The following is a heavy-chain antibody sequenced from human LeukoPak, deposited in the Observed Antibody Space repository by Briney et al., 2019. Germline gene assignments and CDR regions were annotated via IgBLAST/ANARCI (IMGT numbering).Heavy chain of an antibody. J-gene: IGHJ6*02. CDR1: GFSFTSYG. V-gene: IGHV3-30*03. CDR2: ISYDGKNI. Sequence: GGSLRLSCAASGFSFTSYGLHWVRQAPGKGLEWVSAISYDGKNIHYADSVKGRFTISRDNSRNTVYLQMISLRAEDTAVYYCARDHWVTMVRGVIPLYGLDVWGQGSTVTVSS. D-gene: IGHD3-10*01. CDR3: ARDHWVTMVRGVIPLYGLDV.